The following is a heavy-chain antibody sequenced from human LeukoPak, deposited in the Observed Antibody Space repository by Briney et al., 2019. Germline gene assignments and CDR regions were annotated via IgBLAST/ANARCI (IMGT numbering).Heavy chain of an antibody. J-gene: IGHJ6*02. CDR1: GFTFSDYY. CDR3: ARWYYYDSSGYLLALPSHYYYGMDV. V-gene: IGHV3-11*06. CDR2: ISSSSSYT. Sequence: GGSLRLSCAASGFTFSDYYMSWIRQAPGKGLEWVSYISSSSSYTNYADSVKGRFTISRDNAKNSLYLQMNSLRAEDTAVYYCARWYYYDSSGYLLALPSHYYYGMDVWGQGTTVTVSS. D-gene: IGHD3-22*01.